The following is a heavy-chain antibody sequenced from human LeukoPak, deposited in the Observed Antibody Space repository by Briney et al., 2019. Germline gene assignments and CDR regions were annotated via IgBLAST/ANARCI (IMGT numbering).Heavy chain of an antibody. CDR1: GGTFSSYA. CDR2: IIPIFGTA. V-gene: IGHV1-69*13. Sequence: GASVKVSCKASGGTFSSYAISWVRQAPGQGLEWMGGIIPIFGTANYAQKFQGRVTITADESTSTAYMELSSLRSEDTAVYYCARDPSSSGWLYDAFDIWGQGTMVTVSS. J-gene: IGHJ3*02. D-gene: IGHD6-19*01. CDR3: ARDPSSSGWLYDAFDI.